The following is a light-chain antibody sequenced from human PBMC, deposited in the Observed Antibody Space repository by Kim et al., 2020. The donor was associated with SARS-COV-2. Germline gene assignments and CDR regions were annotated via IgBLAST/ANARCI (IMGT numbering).Light chain of an antibody. J-gene: IGLJ3*02. CDR3: ASWDDRLNGMV. CDR1: SSNIGSNI. Sequence: QSVLTQSPSVSGPPGQWVTISCSGSSSNIGSNIVNWFQQLPGTAPQLLIYTNTKRPSGVPDRFSGSKSGTSASLAISGLQSEDEADYFCASWDDRLNGMVFGGGTQLTVL. V-gene: IGLV1-44*01. CDR2: TNT.